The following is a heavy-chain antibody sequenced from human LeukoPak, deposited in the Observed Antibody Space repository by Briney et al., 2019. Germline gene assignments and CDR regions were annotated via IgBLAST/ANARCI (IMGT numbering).Heavy chain of an antibody. J-gene: IGHJ4*02. CDR3: ARDPTYYDHVWGSYRYILLDY. V-gene: IGHV1-46*01. D-gene: IGHD3-16*02. CDR1: GYTFTSYY. Sequence: ASVKVSCKASGYTFTSYYMHWVRQAPGQGLEWMGIINPSGGSTSYAQKFQGRVTMTRDMSTSTVYMELSSLRSDDTAVYYCARDPTYYDHVWGSYRYILLDYWGQGTPVTVSS. CDR2: INPSGGST.